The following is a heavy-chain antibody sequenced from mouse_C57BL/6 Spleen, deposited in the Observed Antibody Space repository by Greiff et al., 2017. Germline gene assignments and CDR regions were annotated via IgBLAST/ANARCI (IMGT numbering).Heavy chain of an antibody. CDR1: GFTFSDYY. J-gene: IGHJ3*01. Sequence: EVQLVESEGGLVQPGSSMKLSCTASGFTFSDYYMAWVRQVPEKGLEWVANINYDGSSTYYLDSLKSRFIISRDNAKNILYLQMSSLKSEDTATYYCARENYYDYGGFAYWGQGTLVTVSA. D-gene: IGHD2-4*01. V-gene: IGHV5-16*01. CDR2: INYDGSST. CDR3: ARENYYDYGGFAY.